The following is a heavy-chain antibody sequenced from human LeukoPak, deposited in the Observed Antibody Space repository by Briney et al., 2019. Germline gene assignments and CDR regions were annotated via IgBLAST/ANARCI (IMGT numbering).Heavy chain of an antibody. Sequence: PSETLSLTCAVSGYSISSGYYWGWIRQPPGKGLEWIGSIYHSGSTYYNPSLKSRATISVDTSKNQFSLKLRSVTAADTAVYYCARQSGDFDYWGQGTLVTVSS. J-gene: IGHJ4*02. CDR2: IYHSGST. CDR3: ARQSGDFDY. CDR1: GYSISSGYY. D-gene: IGHD4-17*01. V-gene: IGHV4-38-2*01.